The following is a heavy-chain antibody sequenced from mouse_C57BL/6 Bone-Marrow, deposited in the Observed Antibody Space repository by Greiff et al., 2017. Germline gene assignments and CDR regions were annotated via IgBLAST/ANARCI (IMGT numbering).Heavy chain of an antibody. CDR2: IYPTSGRT. J-gene: IGHJ2*01. V-gene: IGHV1-55*01. CDR1: GYTFTSYW. Sequence: QVQLQQPGAELVKPGASVKMSCKASGYTFTSYWITWVKQRPGQGLEWIGDIYPTSGRTNYNEKFKSKAILTVDTSSTTAYMQLSSLTSEDSAVFYGARWGPLGRSFDYWGQGTTLTVSS. CDR3: ARWGPLGRSFDY. D-gene: IGHD4-1*01.